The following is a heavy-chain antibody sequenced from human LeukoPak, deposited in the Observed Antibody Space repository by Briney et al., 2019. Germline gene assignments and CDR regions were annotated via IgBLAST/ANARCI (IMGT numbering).Heavy chain of an antibody. Sequence: GGSLRLSCAASGFTFSSYEMSWVRQAPGKGLEWVSVISGSGGSTYHADSVKGRFTISRDNSKNTLYLQMNSLRVEDTAAYYCARRGTTYCTVDSCHPNWFDPWGQGTLVTVSS. D-gene: IGHD2-15*01. V-gene: IGHV3-23*01. CDR3: ARRGTTYCTVDSCHPNWFDP. CDR2: ISGSGGST. J-gene: IGHJ5*02. CDR1: GFTFSSYE.